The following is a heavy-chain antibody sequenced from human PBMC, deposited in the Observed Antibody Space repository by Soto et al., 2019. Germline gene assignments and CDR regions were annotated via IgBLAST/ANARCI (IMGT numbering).Heavy chain of an antibody. CDR3: AKVIEFFWSGFHY. D-gene: IGHD3-3*01. CDR1: GFTFSTYA. V-gene: IGHV3-23*01. Sequence: EAQLLDSGGGLVQPGGSLRLSCSASGFTFSTYAMSWVRQAPGKGLEWLSSINDNGGSTYYADSVKGRFTISRDNSKNTLYLQMNSLRAEDTAVYYCAKVIEFFWSGFHYWGQGALVTVSS. J-gene: IGHJ4*02. CDR2: INDNGGST.